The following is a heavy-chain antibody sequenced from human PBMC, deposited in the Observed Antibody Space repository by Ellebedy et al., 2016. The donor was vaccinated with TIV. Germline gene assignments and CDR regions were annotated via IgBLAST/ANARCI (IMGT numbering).Heavy chain of an antibody. CDR2: TNHSGST. CDR3: ARTARGLGRRGKSHSGSSWYLIRDAFDI. J-gene: IGHJ3*02. V-gene: IGHV4-34*01. D-gene: IGHD6-13*01. CDR1: GGSFSGYY. Sequence: SETLSLXXAVYGGSFSGYYWSWIRQPPGKGLEWIGETNHSGSTNYNPSLKSRVTISVDTSKNQFSLKLSSVTAADTAVYYCARTARGLGRRGKSHSGSSWYLIRDAFDIWGQGTMVTVSS.